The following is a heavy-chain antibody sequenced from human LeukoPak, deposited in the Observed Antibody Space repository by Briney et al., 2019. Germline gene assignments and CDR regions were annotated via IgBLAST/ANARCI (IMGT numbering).Heavy chain of an antibody. CDR3: SRVALSATKDY. Sequence: GASVKVSCKASGYTFTDYYMHWVRQAPGQGLEWMGYVNPNTGGTNSAQKFQGRVTMTRDTSTSTAYMELSSLRSDDTAVYYCSRVALSATKDYWGQGTLVTVSS. D-gene: IGHD2-15*01. J-gene: IGHJ4*02. CDR1: GYTFTDYY. CDR2: VNPNTGGT. V-gene: IGHV1-2*02.